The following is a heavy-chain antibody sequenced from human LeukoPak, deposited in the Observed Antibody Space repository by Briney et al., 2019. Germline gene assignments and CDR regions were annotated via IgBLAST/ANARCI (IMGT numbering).Heavy chain of an antibody. J-gene: IGHJ6*03. D-gene: IGHD2-2*01. Sequence: SETLSLTCTVSGGSISGYYWSWIRQPPGKGLGWIGCIYYSGTTKYSPSLTSRVTISVDTSKNQFSLKLNSVTAADTAVYYCARAGLPAADRQRYYMDVWGKGTTVTVSS. CDR2: IYYSGTT. CDR3: ARAGLPAADRQRYYMDV. CDR1: GGSISGYY. V-gene: IGHV4-59*08.